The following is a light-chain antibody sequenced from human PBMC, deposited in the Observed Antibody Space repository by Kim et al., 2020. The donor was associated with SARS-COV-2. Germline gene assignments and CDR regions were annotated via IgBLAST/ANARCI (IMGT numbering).Light chain of an antibody. J-gene: IGLJ3*02. V-gene: IGLV10-54*04. CDR2: RNN. Sequence: QAGLTQPPSVSKGLGQTATLTCTGNNNKVGNQGAAWLQQHQGHPPKLLSYRNNNRPSGISERFSASRSGDTASLTITGLQPEDETDYYCSAWDSSLNVWVFGGGTQLTVL. CDR1: NNKVGNQG. CDR3: SAWDSSLNVWV.